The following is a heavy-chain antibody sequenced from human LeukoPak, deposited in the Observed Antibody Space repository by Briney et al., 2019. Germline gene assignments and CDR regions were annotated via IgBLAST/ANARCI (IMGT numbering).Heavy chain of an antibody. Sequence: GGSLRLSCAASGFTFSSYAMHWVRQAPGKGLEWVAVISYDGSNKYYADSVKGRFTISRDNSKNTLYLQMNSLRAEDTAVYYCARDYGDYGRRFDYWGQGTLVTVSS. J-gene: IGHJ4*02. CDR1: GFTFSSYA. CDR3: ARDYGDYGRRFDY. D-gene: IGHD4-17*01. CDR2: ISYDGSNK. V-gene: IGHV3-30*04.